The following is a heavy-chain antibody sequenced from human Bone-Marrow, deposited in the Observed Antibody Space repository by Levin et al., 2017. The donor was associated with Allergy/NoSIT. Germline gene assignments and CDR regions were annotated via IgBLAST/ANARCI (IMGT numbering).Heavy chain of an antibody. CDR2: IYSSGST. V-gene: IGHV4-59*01. D-gene: IGHD2-15*01. CDR3: ARVGGNGVFDY. Sequence: SQTLSLTCTVSGGSFSSYYWSWIRQPPGKGLEWVGYIYSSGSTNYNPSLKSRVTISVDTSKNQFSLKASAVTAADTAVYYCARVGGNGVFDYWGQGTLVTVSS. J-gene: IGHJ4*02. CDR1: GGSFSSYY.